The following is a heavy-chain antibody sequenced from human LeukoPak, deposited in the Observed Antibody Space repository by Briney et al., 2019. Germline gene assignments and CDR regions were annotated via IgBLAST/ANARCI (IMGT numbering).Heavy chain of an antibody. J-gene: IGHJ4*02. Sequence: GGSLRLSCAASGFTFSDYYMSWIRQAPGKGLEWVSYISSSGSTIYYADSVKGRFTISRDNAKNSLYLQMNSLRAEDTAVYYCARPHYYYDSSGCFVYWGQGTLVTVSS. V-gene: IGHV3-11*04. CDR1: GFTFSDYY. D-gene: IGHD3-22*01. CDR3: ARPHYYYDSSGCFVY. CDR2: ISSSGSTI.